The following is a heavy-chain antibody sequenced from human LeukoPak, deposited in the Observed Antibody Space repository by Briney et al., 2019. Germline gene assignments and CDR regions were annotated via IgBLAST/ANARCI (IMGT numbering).Heavy chain of an antibody. CDR1: GFTLSNYH. V-gene: IGHV3-30*04. J-gene: IGHJ4*02. CDR3: AREGYTSGRAGAFDF. D-gene: IGHD6-19*01. CDR2: ISHEGGGK. Sequence: PGGSLRLSCAASGFTLSNYHMHWVRPAPGRGLEWVALISHEGGGKQYAPTVQGRFTISRDNSENTVYLQMNSLRHDDAAVYFCAREGYTSGRAGAFDFWGRGTLVTVSS.